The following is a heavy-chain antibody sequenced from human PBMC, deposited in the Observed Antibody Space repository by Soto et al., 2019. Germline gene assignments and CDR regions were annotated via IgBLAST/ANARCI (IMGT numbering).Heavy chain of an antibody. CDR3: ARTYARLGYFDL. D-gene: IGHD4-17*01. Sequence: QVQLQETGPGLVKPSQTLSLTCTVSGGSISSGGYYWSWIRQHPGKGLEWIGYIYYSGSTYYNPSLKSRVTISVDTSKNQFSLKLSSVTAADTAVYYCARTYARLGYFDLWGRGTLVTVSS. CDR1: GGSISSGGYY. J-gene: IGHJ2*01. V-gene: IGHV4-31*03. CDR2: IYYSGST.